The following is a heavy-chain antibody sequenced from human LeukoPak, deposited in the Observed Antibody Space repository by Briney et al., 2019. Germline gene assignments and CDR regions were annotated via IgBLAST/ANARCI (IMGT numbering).Heavy chain of an antibody. D-gene: IGHD3-10*01. J-gene: IGHJ5*02. Sequence: ASVKVSCKASGYTFNNYDINWVRQATGQGLEWMGWMNPNTGNTGYGERFQGRVTMTKDNSISTAYMELNSLTSEDTAVYYCARGGAGTYYKRDGWFDPWGQGTVVTVSS. CDR3: ARGGAGTYYKRDGWFDP. V-gene: IGHV1-8*01. CDR1: GYTFNNYD. CDR2: MNPNTGNT.